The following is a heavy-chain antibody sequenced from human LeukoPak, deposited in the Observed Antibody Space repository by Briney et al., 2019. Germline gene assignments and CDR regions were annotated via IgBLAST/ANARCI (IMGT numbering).Heavy chain of an antibody. CDR3: ARDWSGWSTGWYYYYYDMDI. V-gene: IGHV3-21*01. CDR1: GFTFSSYS. CDR2: ISSSSSYI. J-gene: IGHJ6*02. D-gene: IGHD6-19*01. Sequence: GGSLRLSCAASGFTFSSYSMNWVRQAPGQGLERVSSISSSSSYIYYADSVKGRFTISRDNAKNSLYLQMNSLRAEDTAVYYCARDWSGWSTGWYYYYYDMDIWGQGTTVTVSS.